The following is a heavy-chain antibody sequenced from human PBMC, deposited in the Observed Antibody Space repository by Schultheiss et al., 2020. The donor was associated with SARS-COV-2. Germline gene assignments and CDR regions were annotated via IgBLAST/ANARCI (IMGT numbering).Heavy chain of an antibody. V-gene: IGHV5-51*01. CDR1: GYSFTSYW. J-gene: IGHJ6*02. CDR2: IYPGDSDT. Sequence: GESLKISCKGSGYSFTSYWISWVRQMPGKGLEWMGIIYPGDSDTRYSPSFQGQVTISADKSISTAYLQWSSLKASDTAMYYCASGGDYYDSSGYSQSQYYYGMDVWGQGTTVTVTS. CDR3: ASGGDYYDSSGYSQSQYYYGMDV. D-gene: IGHD3-22*01.